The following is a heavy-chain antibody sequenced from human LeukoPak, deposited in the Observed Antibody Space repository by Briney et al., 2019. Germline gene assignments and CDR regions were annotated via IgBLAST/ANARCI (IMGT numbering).Heavy chain of an antibody. CDR2: ISAYNGNT. V-gene: IGHV1-18*01. J-gene: IGHJ6*02. D-gene: IGHD3-9*01. CDR1: GYTFTSYG. CDR3: ARATYYDILTGYYNVPLYYGMDV. Sequence: ASVKVSCKASGYTFTSYGISWVRQAPGQGLEWMGWISAYNGNTNYAQKLQGRVTMTTDTSTSTAYMELRSLRSDDTAAYYCARATYYDILTGYYNVPLYYGMDVWGQGTTVTVSS.